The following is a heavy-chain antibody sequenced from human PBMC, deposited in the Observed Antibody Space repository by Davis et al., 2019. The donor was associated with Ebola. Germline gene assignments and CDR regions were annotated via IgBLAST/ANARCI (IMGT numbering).Heavy chain of an antibody. CDR1: GGTFSSYT. V-gene: IGHV1-69*06. J-gene: IGHJ4*02. CDR2: IIPVFRTA. Sequence: AASVKVSCKASGGTFSSYTISWVRQAPGQGLEWMGGIIPVFRTANYAQKFQGRVTITADKSTSTAYMELSSLRSEDTAVYYCARDLWGSSTPRELWEDDYWGQGTLVTVSS. D-gene: IGHD3-16*01. CDR3: ARDLWGSSTPRELWEDDY.